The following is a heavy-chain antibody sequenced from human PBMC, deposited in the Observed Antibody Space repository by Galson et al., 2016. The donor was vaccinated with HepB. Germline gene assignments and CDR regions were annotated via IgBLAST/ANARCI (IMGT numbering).Heavy chain of an antibody. V-gene: IGHV3-66*02. D-gene: IGHD1-26*01. CDR1: GFTVSSYY. CDR2: IYSGGST. Sequence: PLRLSCAASGFTVSSYYMSWVRQAPGKGLEWVSVIYSGGSTYYADSVKGRFTISRDNSKNTVFLQMNGLRAEDTAIYYCARDNWEQQLPGAYWGQGTLVTVSS. CDR3: ARDNWEQQLPGAY. J-gene: IGHJ4*02.